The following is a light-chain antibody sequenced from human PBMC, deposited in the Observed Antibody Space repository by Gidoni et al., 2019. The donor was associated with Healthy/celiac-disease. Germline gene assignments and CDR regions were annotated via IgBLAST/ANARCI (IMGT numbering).Light chain of an antibody. CDR3: QQRSNWPPFT. J-gene: IGKJ4*01. V-gene: IGKV3-11*01. Sequence: ELVLTQSPATLSLSPGERATLSCRASQSVSSYLAWYQQKPGQAPRLLIYDASNRATGIPARFSGSGSGTDFTLTISSLEPEDSAVYYCQQRSNWPPFTFGGGTKVEIK. CDR1: QSVSSY. CDR2: DAS.